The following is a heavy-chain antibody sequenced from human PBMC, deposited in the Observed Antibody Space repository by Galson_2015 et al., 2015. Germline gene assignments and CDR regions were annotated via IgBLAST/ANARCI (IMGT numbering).Heavy chain of an antibody. V-gene: IGHV4-59*01. Sequence: SEPLSLTCTVSGGSISSYYWSWIRQPPGKGLEWIGYIYYSGSTNYNPSLKSRVTISVDTSKNQFSLKLSSVTAADTAVYYCARANYYGSGSYYSGYYYYGMDVWGQGTTVTVSS. CDR3: ARANYYGSGSYYSGYYYYGMDV. CDR2: IYYSGST. D-gene: IGHD3-10*01. CDR1: GGSISSYY. J-gene: IGHJ6*02.